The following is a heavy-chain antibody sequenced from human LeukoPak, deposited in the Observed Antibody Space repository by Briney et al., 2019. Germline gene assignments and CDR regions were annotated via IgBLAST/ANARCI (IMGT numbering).Heavy chain of an antibody. J-gene: IGHJ4*02. CDR2: ISYEGSNK. Sequence: GGSLRLSCAASGFTFSSYGMQWVRQAPGKGREWVAVISYEGSNKYYADSVKGRFTISRHNSKNTLYLQMNSLRAEDTAVYYCARDRDSSSWYYFDYWGQGTLVTVSS. CDR3: ARDRDSSSWYYFDY. D-gene: IGHD6-13*01. CDR1: GFTFSSYG. V-gene: IGHV3-30*03.